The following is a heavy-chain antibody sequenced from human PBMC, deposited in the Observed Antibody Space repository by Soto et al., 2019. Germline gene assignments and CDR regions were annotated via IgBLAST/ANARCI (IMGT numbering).Heavy chain of an antibody. D-gene: IGHD6-6*01. CDR3: ARGRDGDY. Sequence: QVHLVQSGAEVKKPGASVKVSCKGSGYGFTTYGITWVRQAPGQGLEWMAWISAHNGNTNYAQKLQGRVIVTRDTATRTAYTALRSMRSDDTAVYYCARGRDGDYWGQGALVTVSS. CDR1: GYGFTTYG. V-gene: IGHV1-18*01. CDR2: ISAHNGNT. J-gene: IGHJ4*02.